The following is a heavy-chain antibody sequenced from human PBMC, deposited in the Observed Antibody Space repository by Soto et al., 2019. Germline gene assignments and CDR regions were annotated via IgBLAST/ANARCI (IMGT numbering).Heavy chain of an antibody. CDR3: ARLPRSSWYVIWNYYGMDV. J-gene: IGHJ6*02. D-gene: IGHD6-13*01. CDR1: GGSFSGYY. Sequence: PSETLSLTCAVYGGSFSGYYWSWIRQPPGKGLEWIGEINHSGSTNYNPSPKSRVTISVDTSKNQFSLKLSSVTAADTAVYYCARLPRSSWYVIWNYYGMDVWGQGTTVTISS. CDR2: INHSGST. V-gene: IGHV4-34*01.